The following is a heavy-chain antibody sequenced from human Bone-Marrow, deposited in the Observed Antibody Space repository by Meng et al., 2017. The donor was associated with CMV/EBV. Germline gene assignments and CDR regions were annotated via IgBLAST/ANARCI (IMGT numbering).Heavy chain of an antibody. CDR3: ARGYRDYVNRGWFDP. CDR2: INHSGST. V-gene: IGHV4-34*01. D-gene: IGHD2-21*01. CDR1: GGSFSGYY. Sequence: VYGGSFSGYYWSWIRQPPGKGLEWIGEINHSGSTNYNPSLKSRVTISVDTSKNQFSLKLSSVTAADTAVYYCARGYRDYVNRGWFDPWGQGTLVTVSS. J-gene: IGHJ5*02.